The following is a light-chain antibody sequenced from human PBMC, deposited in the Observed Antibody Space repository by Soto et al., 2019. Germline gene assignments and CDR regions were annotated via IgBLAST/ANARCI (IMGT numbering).Light chain of an antibody. CDR1: QSVGTC. CDR3: QQRRAWPRV. Sequence: EIVLTQSPATLSLSPGDRATLSCRASQSVGTCLVWYQQKPGQAPRLLIYDASKRAIGIPERFSGSGSGTDFTLTISSLEPGDSAVYYCQQRRAWPRVFGGGTRME. V-gene: IGKV3-11*01. J-gene: IGKJ4*01. CDR2: DAS.